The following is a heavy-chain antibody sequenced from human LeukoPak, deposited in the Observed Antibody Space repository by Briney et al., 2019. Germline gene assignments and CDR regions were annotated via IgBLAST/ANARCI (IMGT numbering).Heavy chain of an antibody. CDR2: IKQDGSEK. V-gene: IGHV3-7*01. CDR1: GFTFSSYW. D-gene: IGHD3-10*01. CDR3: ARVAGDNWFDP. Sequence: GGSLRLSCAASGFTFSSYWMSWVRQAPGKELEWVANIKQDGSEKYYVDSVKGRFTISRDNAKNSLYLQMNSLRAEDTAVYYCARVAGDNWFDPWGQGTLVTVSS. J-gene: IGHJ5*02.